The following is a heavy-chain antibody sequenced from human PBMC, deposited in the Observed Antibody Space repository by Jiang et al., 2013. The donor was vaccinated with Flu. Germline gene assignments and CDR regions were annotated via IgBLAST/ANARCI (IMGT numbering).Heavy chain of an antibody. Sequence: GPGLVKPSETLSLTCTVSGGSISSYYWSWIRQPPGKGLEWIGYIYYSGSTNYNPSLKSRVTISVDTSKNQFSLKLSSVTAADTAVYYCARDEGGDGYNYRVLAFDIWGQGTMVTVSS. V-gene: IGHV4-59*01. J-gene: IGHJ3*02. CDR3: ARDEGGDGYNYRVLAFDI. CDR2: IYYSGST. D-gene: IGHD5-24*01. CDR1: GGSISSYY.